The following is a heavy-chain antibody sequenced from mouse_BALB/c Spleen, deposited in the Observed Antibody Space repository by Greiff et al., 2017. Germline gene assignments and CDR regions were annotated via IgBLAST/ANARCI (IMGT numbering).Heavy chain of an antibody. CDR3: VGGYDWFAY. CDR1: GYSITSDYA. J-gene: IGHJ3*01. Sequence: EVQGVESGPGLVKPSQSLSLTCTVTGYSITSDYAWNWIRQFPGNKLEWMGYISYSGSTSYNPSLKSRISITRDTSKNQFFLQLNSVTTEDTATYYCVGGYDWFAYWGQGTLVTVSA. V-gene: IGHV3-2*02. D-gene: IGHD2-2*01. CDR2: ISYSGST.